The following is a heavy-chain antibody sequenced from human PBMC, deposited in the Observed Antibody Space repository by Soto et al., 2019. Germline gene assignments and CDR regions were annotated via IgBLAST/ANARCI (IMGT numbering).Heavy chain of an antibody. CDR2: ISAYNGNT. CDR3: ARGDDYGGTTWGYYYYGMDV. CDR1: GYTFTSYG. D-gene: IGHD4-17*01. Sequence: ASVKVSCKASGYTFTSYGISWVRQAPGQGLEWMGWISAYNGNTNYAQKLQGRVTMTTDTSTSTAYMELRSLRSDDTAVYYCARGDDYGGTTWGYYYYGMDVWGQGTTVTVSS. J-gene: IGHJ6*02. V-gene: IGHV1-18*01.